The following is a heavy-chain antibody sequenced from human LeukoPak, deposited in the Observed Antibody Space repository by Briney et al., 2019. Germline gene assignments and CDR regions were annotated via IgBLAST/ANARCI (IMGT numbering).Heavy chain of an antibody. D-gene: IGHD3-9*01. Sequence: SETLSLTCTVSGGSISGYYWSWIREPPGKGLEWIGYIYYSGTTHYNPSLESRVTISVDTSKNQFSLKLNSVTAADTAVYYCARHCDILTGYSAYPFDIWGRGTMVSVSS. CDR3: ARHCDILTGYSAYPFDI. V-gene: IGHV4-59*08. J-gene: IGHJ3*02. CDR2: IYYSGTT. CDR1: GGSISGYY.